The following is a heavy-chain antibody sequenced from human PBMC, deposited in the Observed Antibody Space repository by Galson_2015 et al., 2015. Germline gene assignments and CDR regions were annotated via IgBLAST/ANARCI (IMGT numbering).Heavy chain of an antibody. CDR2: IRSKAYGGTT. D-gene: IGHD4-11*01. CDR3: TRDLESYVIYSNYGH. CDR1: GFTFGDYA. Sequence: SLRLSCAASGFTFGDYAMSRVRQAPGKGLEWVGFIRSKAYGGTTEYAASVKGRFTISRDDSKSIAYLQMNSLKTEDTAVYYCTRDLESYVIYSNYGHWGQGTLVTVSS. V-gene: IGHV3-49*04. J-gene: IGHJ4*02.